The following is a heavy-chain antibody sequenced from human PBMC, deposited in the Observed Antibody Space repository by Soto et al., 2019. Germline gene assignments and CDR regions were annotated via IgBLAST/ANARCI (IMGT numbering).Heavy chain of an antibody. CDR2: IYYSGST. CDR1: GGSISSYY. D-gene: IGHD3-16*02. CDR3: ARGLRDYVWGSYRPSNFDY. V-gene: IGHV4-59*01. J-gene: IGHJ4*02. Sequence: SETLSLTCTVSGGSISSYYWSWIRQPPGKGLEWIGYIYYSGSTNYNPSLKSRVTISVDTSKNQFSLKLSSVTAADTAVYYCARGLRDYVWGSYRPSNFDYWGQGTLVTVSS.